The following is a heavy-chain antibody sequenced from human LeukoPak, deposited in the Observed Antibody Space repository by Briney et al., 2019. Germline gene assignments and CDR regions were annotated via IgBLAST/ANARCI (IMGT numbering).Heavy chain of an antibody. D-gene: IGHD3-10*01. V-gene: IGHV5-51*01. CDR2: IYPGDSDT. CDR1: GYSFANYW. CDR3: ARRGVEHNWFDP. Sequence: GESLKISCKGSGYSFANYWXXWVRRMPXXXXXWXGIIYPGDSDTRYSPSFQGQVTISADKSISTAYLQWSSLKASDTAMYYCARRGVEHNWFDPWGQGTLVTVSS. J-gene: IGHJ5*02.